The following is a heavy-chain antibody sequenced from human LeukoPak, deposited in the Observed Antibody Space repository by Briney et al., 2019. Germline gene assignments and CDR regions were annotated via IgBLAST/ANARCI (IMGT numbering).Heavy chain of an antibody. CDR3: ARAEMGDAFDI. CDR2: IYYSGNT. Sequence: PSETLSLTCTVSGGSISSYYWSWIRQPPGKGLEWIGYIYYSGNTNYNPSLKSRVTISVDTSKNQFSLKLSSVTAADTAVYYCARAEMGDAFDIWGQGTMVTVSS. CDR1: GGSISSYY. J-gene: IGHJ3*02. V-gene: IGHV4-59*01. D-gene: IGHD5-24*01.